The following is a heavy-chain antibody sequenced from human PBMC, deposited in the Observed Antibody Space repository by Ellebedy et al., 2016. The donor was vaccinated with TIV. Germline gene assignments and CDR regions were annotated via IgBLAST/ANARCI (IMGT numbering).Heavy chain of an antibody. Sequence: GESLKISCEASGFTFSSYAMSWLRQAPGKALERVSVFGGRSTTTYYADSVKGRFTISRDNSKNTLFLQMNSLRGDDTARYYCAKISPTHRGAFDIWGQGTMVTVSS. CDR1: GFTFSSYA. V-gene: IGHV3-23*01. CDR2: FGGRSTTT. D-gene: IGHD3-3*02. CDR3: AKISPTHRGAFDI. J-gene: IGHJ3*02.